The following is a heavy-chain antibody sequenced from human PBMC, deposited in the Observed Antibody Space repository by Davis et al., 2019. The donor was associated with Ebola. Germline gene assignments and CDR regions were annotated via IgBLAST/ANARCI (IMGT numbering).Heavy chain of an antibody. V-gene: IGHV4-61*01. J-gene: IGHJ6*02. CDR2: VSDRGSA. Sequence: MPSETLSLTCTVSGDSISTDSIGNSFWSWIRQPPGKGLEWIGYVSDRGSANYNPSVKRRATISLATSTNQFSLKLSSVTAADTAVYYCARHSYGYEGGYYYYYGMDVWGQGTTVTVSS. D-gene: IGHD5-18*01. CDR1: GDSISTDSIGNSF. CDR3: ARHSYGYEGGYYYYYGMDV.